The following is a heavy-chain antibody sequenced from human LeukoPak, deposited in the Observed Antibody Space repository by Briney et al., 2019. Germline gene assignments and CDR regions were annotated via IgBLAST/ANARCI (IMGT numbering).Heavy chain of an antibody. CDR2: ISSSSSYI. D-gene: IGHD1-26*01. CDR1: GFTFSSYS. J-gene: IGHJ4*02. Sequence: GGSLRLSCAASGFTFSSYSMNWVRQAPGKGLEWVSSISSSSSYIYYADSVKGRFTISRDNAKNSLYLQMNSLRAEDTAVYYCAKDLVGATGGIDYWGQGTLVTVSS. V-gene: IGHV3-21*04. CDR3: AKDLVGATGGIDY.